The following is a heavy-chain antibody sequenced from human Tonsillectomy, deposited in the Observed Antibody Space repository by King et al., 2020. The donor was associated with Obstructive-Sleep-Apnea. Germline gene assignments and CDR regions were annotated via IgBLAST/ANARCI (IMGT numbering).Heavy chain of an antibody. Sequence: QLVQSGGGVVQPGRSLRLSCAASGFTFSSYAMHWVRQAPGKGLEWVAVISYDGSNKYYADSVKGRFTISRDNSKNTLYLQMNSLRAEDTAVYYCAREVRAFDIWGQGTMVTVSS. V-gene: IGHV3-30*04. J-gene: IGHJ3*02. CDR1: GFTFSSYA. CDR2: ISYDGSNK. CDR3: AREVRAFDI.